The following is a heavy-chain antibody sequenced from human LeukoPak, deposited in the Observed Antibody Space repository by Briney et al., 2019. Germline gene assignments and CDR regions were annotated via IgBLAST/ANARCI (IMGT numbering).Heavy chain of an antibody. CDR1: GFSFISYG. CDR2: ISDDGRRK. D-gene: IGHD4-17*01. V-gene: IGHV3-30*18. J-gene: IGHJ4*02. CDR3: AKRPSDYGDYVSYFDY. Sequence: GGSLRLSCEASGFSFISYGMHWVRQAPGKGLEWVGVISDDGRRKDYADSVKGRFTISRDNSKDTLYLQMNSLRAEDRAVYYCAKRPSDYGDYVSYFDYWGQGTLVTVSS.